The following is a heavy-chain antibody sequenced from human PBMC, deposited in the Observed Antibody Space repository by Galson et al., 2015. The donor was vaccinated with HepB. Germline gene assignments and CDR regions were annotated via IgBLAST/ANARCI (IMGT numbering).Heavy chain of an antibody. J-gene: IGHJ3*02. D-gene: IGHD2-2*01. CDR1: GFTFSNAW. Sequence: SLRLSCAASGFTFSNAWMSWVRQAPGKGLEWVGRIKSKTDGGTTDYAAPVKGRFTISRDDSKNTLYLQMNSLKTEDTAVYYCTSAIVVVPAASGRAFDIWGQGTMVTVSS. CDR3: TSAIVVVPAASGRAFDI. CDR2: IKSKTDGGTT. V-gene: IGHV3-15*01.